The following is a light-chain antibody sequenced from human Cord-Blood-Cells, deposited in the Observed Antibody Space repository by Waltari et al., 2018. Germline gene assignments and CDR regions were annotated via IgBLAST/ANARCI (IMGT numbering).Light chain of an antibody. J-gene: IGLJ3*02. Sequence: QSALTQPASVSGSPGKSITISCTGTSSDVGGYNYVSWYQQHPGKAPKLMIYDVSNRPSGVSTRFSGSKSGNTASLTISGLQAEDEADYYCSSYTSSSTWVFGGGTKLTVL. V-gene: IGLV2-14*01. CDR3: SSYTSSSTWV. CDR1: SSDVGGYNY. CDR2: DVS.